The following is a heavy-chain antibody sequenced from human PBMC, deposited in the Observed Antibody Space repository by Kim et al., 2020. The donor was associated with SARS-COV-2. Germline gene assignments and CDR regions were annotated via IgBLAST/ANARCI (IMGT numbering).Heavy chain of an antibody. Sequence: GGSLRLSCAASGFTFSSYSMNWVRQAPGKGLEWVSSISSSSSYIYYADSVKGRFTISRDNSKNSLYLQMNSLRAEDTAVYYCARDSCGDCYYYGMDVWGQGTPVTVSS. J-gene: IGHJ6*02. D-gene: IGHD2-21*01. CDR3: ARDSCGDCYYYGMDV. V-gene: IGHV3-21*01. CDR1: GFTFSSYS. CDR2: ISSSSSYI.